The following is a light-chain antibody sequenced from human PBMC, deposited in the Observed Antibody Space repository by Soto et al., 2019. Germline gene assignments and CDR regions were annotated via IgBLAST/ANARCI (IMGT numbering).Light chain of an antibody. J-gene: IGKJ1*01. CDR1: HSLTNNF. CDR3: LQYDDSSPT. V-gene: IGKV3-20*01. CDR2: GAS. Sequence: EIVLTQSPGTLSLSPGEGATLSCRASHSLTNNFLAWYQQQPGQTPRLLIYGASTRAPGIPDRFSGTGSGADFTLTISRPEPEDFAVFYCLQYDDSSPTFGQGTKVEIK.